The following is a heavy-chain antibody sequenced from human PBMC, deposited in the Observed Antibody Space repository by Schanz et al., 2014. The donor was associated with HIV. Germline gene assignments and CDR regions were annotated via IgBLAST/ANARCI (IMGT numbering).Heavy chain of an antibody. CDR3: TRGRFLERGGMDV. V-gene: IGHV3-30*03. D-gene: IGHD3-3*01. CDR1: AFNFDSYG. J-gene: IGHJ6*02. Sequence: QVQLVESGGGVVQPGRSLRLSCVASAFNFDSYGMHWVRQAPGKGLEWVAVISYDGTKKHYADSVKGRFTISRDNSKNSLYLVIKSLRAEDAAVYFCTRGRFLERGGMDVWGQGTAVTVSS. CDR2: ISYDGTKK.